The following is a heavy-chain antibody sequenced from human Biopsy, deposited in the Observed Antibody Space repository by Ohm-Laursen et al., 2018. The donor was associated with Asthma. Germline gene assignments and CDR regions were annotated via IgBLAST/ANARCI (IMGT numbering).Heavy chain of an antibody. V-gene: IGHV3-9*01. J-gene: IGHJ4*02. D-gene: IGHD1-26*01. CDR1: GFTFDAYA. Sequence: SLRLSCAASGFTFDAYAMHWVRHAPGKGLEWVSGISWDSGSIGYADSVKGRFTISRDNAKNSLYLQMNSLRAEDTALYYCAKGEWELLEANFDYWGQGTLVTVSS. CDR2: ISWDSGSI. CDR3: AKGEWELLEANFDY.